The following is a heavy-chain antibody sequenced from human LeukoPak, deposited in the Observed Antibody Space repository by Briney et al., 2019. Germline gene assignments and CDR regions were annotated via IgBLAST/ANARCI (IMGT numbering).Heavy chain of an antibody. D-gene: IGHD1-26*01. CDR3: ARDYSGSYYALGY. CDR1: GFTFSSYS. J-gene: IGHJ4*02. Sequence: GGSLSLSCAASGFTFSSYSMNWVRQAPGKGLEWVSSISSSSSHIYYADSVKGRFTISRDNAKNSLYLQMNSLRAEDTAVYYCARDYSGSYYALGYWGQGTLVTVSS. CDR2: ISSSSSHI. V-gene: IGHV3-21*01.